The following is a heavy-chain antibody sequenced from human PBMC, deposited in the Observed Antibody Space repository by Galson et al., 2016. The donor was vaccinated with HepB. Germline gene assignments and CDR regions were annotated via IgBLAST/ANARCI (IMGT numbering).Heavy chain of an antibody. Sequence: SVKVSCKASGGDFNRYVISWVRQAPGQGLEWMGGIIPMFGTTQFAQKFQSRVTITAYESTSTVYLEVSSLRSEDTAVYYCARRSGGGSGWYFHGMDVWDQGITVTVSS. CDR2: IIPMFGTT. D-gene: IGHD6-25*01. V-gene: IGHV1-69*13. CDR3: ARRSGGGSGWYFHGMDV. CDR1: GGDFNRYV. J-gene: IGHJ6*02.